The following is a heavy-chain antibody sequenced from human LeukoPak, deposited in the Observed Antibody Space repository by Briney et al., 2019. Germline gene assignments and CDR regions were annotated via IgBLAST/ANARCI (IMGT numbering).Heavy chain of an antibody. CDR3: ARFSRASGIAVAGTETLDY. Sequence: GGSLRLSCAASGFTFSSYSMNWVRQAPGKGLEWVSSISSSSSYIYYADSVKGRFTISRDNAKNSLYLQMNSLRAEDTAVYYCARFSRASGIAVAGTETLDYWGQGTLVTVSS. D-gene: IGHD6-19*01. CDR2: ISSSSSYI. J-gene: IGHJ4*02. V-gene: IGHV3-21*01. CDR1: GFTFSSYS.